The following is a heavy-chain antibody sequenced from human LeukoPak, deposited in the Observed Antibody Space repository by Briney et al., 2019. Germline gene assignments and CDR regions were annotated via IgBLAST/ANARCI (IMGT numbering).Heavy chain of an antibody. Sequence: ASVKVSCKASGYTFTSYGISWVRQAPGQGLEWMGWISAYNGNTHYAQKLQGRVTMTTDTSTSTVYMELRSLRSDDTAVYYCATTRYTSAWSPGDFDYWGQGTLLTVSS. D-gene: IGHD2-2*02. CDR2: ISAYNGNT. V-gene: IGHV1-18*01. CDR1: GYTFTSYG. CDR3: ATTRYTSAWSPGDFDY. J-gene: IGHJ4*02.